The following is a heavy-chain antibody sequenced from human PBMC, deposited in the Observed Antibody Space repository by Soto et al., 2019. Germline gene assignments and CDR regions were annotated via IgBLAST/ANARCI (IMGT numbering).Heavy chain of an antibody. CDR3: ARGSGIVALPGELEDVNYDF. J-gene: IGHJ4*02. D-gene: IGHD1-1*01. CDR2: ISESGST. CDR1: GQSFSGHS. Sequence: QVQLQQWGAGLVKPSETLSLSCAVYGQSFSGHSWAWIRQPPGKGLEWIGEISESGSTYYNPSLQSPVTISTDTSKNQFSRKLNSVTAADTAAYFCARGSGIVALPGELEDVNYDFWGQGTLVNVSS. V-gene: IGHV4-34*01.